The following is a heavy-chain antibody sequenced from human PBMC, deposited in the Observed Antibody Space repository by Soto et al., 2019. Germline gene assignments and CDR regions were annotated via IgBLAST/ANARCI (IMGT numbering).Heavy chain of an antibody. V-gene: IGHV3-30-3*01. CDR3: VRGDPPYCGGDCPPLYFAY. J-gene: IGHJ4*02. CDR2: ISYHGTDT. CDR1: GFPFSNYA. Sequence: QVHLVESGGGVVQPGGSLRLSCAASGFPFSNYALNWVRQAPGKGLEWVTIISYHGTDTEYADSVKGRFTISRDNSKNMMYLQMDSLKDEDTAVYYCVRGDPPYCGGDCPPLYFAYWGQGILVTVSS. D-gene: IGHD2-21*02.